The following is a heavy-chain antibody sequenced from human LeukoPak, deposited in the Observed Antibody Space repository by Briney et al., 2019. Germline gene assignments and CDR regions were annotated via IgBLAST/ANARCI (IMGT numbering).Heavy chain of an antibody. V-gene: IGHV3-21*01. CDR3: ARGLPFFTIFGVVPPVGMDV. CDR1: GFTFSSYS. CDR2: ISSSSSYI. D-gene: IGHD3-3*01. J-gene: IGHJ6*02. Sequence: GGSLRLSCAASGFTFSSYSMNWVRQAPGKGLEWVSSISSSSSYIYYADSVKGRFTISRDNAKNSLYLQMNSLRAEDTAVYYCARGLPFFTIFGVVPPVGMDVWGQGTMVTVSS.